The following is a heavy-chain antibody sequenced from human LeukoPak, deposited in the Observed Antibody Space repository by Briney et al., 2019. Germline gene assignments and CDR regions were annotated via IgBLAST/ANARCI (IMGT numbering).Heavy chain of an antibody. V-gene: IGHV1-18*01. CDR2: ISAYNGNT. D-gene: IGHD3-10*01. CDR3: ARDRGYYYGPGSYGNWFDP. CDR1: GYTFTSCG. J-gene: IGHJ5*02. Sequence: ASVKVSCKASGYTFTSCGISWVRHAPGQGLEWMGWISAYNGNTNYAQKLQGRVTMTTDTSTSTAYMELRSLRSDDTAVYYCARDRGYYYGPGSYGNWFDPWGQGTLVTVSS.